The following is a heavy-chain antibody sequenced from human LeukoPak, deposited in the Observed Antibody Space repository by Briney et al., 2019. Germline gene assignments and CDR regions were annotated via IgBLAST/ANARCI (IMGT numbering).Heavy chain of an antibody. D-gene: IGHD5-18*01. CDR1: GITFSSYW. Sequence: GGSLRLSCAASGITFSSYWMSWVRQAPGEGLGWGAKIKQDGSEKYYVDSVKGRFTISRDNARNSLYFQMNSLRPEDTAVYYCARFSGYSYGGWFDYWGQGTLVTVSS. CDR2: IKQDGSEK. J-gene: IGHJ4*02. V-gene: IGHV3-7*01. CDR3: ARFSGYSYGGWFDY.